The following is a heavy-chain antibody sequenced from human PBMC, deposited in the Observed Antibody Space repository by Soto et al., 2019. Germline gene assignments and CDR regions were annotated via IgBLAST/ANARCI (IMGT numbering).Heavy chain of an antibody. CDR2: ISSTTNYI. J-gene: IGHJ4*02. CDR3: XXXXXXXXXXXXY. Sequence: EVQLVESGGGLVKPGGSLRLSCAASGFTFTRYSMNWVRQAPGXXXEWVSSISSTTNYIYYTDSMKGRFTVSRDNAKNSVYLEXXXXXXXXXXXXXXXXXXXXXXXXXXYWGQGTLVTVSS. V-gene: IGHV3-21*01. CDR1: GFTFTRYS.